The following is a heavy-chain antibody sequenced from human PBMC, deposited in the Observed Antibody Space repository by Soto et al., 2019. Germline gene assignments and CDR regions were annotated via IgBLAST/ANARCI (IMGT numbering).Heavy chain of an antibody. CDR2: IYWDDDK. J-gene: IGHJ4*02. Sequence: QITLKESGPTLVKPTQTLTLTCTFSGFSLSTTGVAGAWMRQPPGKALEWLALIYWDDDKLYSPSLKSRLTITKNTSKNQVVLTMNNMDPVETATYYFTHRRECSQALAYWGQGTLVTVSS. D-gene: IGHD6-13*01. CDR3: THRRECSQALAY. CDR1: GFSLSTTGVA. V-gene: IGHV2-5*02.